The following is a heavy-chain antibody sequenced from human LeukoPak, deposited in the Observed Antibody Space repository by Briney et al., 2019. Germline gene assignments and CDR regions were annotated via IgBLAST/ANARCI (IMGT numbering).Heavy chain of an antibody. CDR2: IKSRTDGGAT. Sequence: GGSLRLSCDASGFTFSNAWMSWVRQAPGKGLEWVGRIKSRTDGGATDYAAPVKGRFTISRDDSKNTLYLQMNSLETEDTAVYYCTTVFQPLGYCSSTSCYPNYWGQGTLVTVSS. V-gene: IGHV3-15*01. CDR3: TTVFQPLGYCSSTSCYPNY. CDR1: GFTFSNAW. D-gene: IGHD2-2*01. J-gene: IGHJ4*02.